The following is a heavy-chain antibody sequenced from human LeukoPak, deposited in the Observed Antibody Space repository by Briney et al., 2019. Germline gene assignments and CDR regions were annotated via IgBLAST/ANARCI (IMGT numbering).Heavy chain of an antibody. V-gene: IGHV3-73*01. Sequence: GGSLRLSCAASGFTFSGSAMHWVRQASGKGLEWVGRIRSKANSYATAYAASVKGRFTISRDDSKNTAYLQMNSLKTEDTAVYYCTRHFNKFWRTIAAAGPIKGTKGRDYWGQGTLVTVSS. J-gene: IGHJ4*02. D-gene: IGHD6-13*01. CDR2: IRSKANSYAT. CDR1: GFTFSGSA. CDR3: TRHFNKFWRTIAAAGPIKGTKGRDY.